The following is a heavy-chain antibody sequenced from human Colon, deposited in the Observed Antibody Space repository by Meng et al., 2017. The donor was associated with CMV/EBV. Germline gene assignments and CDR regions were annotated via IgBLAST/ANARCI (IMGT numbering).Heavy chain of an antibody. CDR2: MNPKSGKT. Sequence: ASVKVSCKASGYTFATYDINWVRQAPGQGLEWMGWMNPKSGKTGYAQRFQGRVAMTSNISVNTAYMELSNLRSEDTAVFYCTRGPFRYWGQGTLDTVSS. V-gene: IGHV1-8*02. D-gene: IGHD3-3*02. CDR1: GYTFATYD. CDR3: TRGPFRY. J-gene: IGHJ4*02.